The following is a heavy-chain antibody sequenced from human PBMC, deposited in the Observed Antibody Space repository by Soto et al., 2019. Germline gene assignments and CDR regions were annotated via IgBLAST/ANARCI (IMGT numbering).Heavy chain of an antibody. CDR2: TYYRSKWNN. Sequence: SQTLSLTCAISGDSVSSNSAAWNWVRQSPSRGLEWLGRTYYRSKWNNDYAVSVKRRITINPDTSKNQFSLQLNSVTPEDTAVYSRERAGGDSSSWYFDYWGQGTLVTVSS. CDR1: GDSVSSNSAA. CDR3: ERAGGDSSSWYFDY. V-gene: IGHV6-1*01. D-gene: IGHD6-13*01. J-gene: IGHJ4*02.